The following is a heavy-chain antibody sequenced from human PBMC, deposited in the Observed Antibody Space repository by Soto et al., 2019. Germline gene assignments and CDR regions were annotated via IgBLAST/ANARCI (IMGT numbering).Heavy chain of an antibody. V-gene: IGHV3-21*01. CDR3: ARDLIQAAIFSPIDNWFDP. CDR1: GFTFSSYS. Sequence: GGSLRLSCAASGFTFSSYSMNWVRQAPGKGLEWVSSISSSSSYIYYADSVKGRFTISRDNAKNSLYLQMNSLRAEDTAVYYCARDLIQAAIFSPIDNWFDPWGQGTLVTVSS. J-gene: IGHJ5*02. CDR2: ISSSSSYI. D-gene: IGHD2-2*01.